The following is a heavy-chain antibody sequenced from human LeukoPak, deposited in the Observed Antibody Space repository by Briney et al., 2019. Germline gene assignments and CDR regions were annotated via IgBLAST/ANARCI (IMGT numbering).Heavy chain of an antibody. J-gene: IGHJ4*02. Sequence: ASVKVSCKASGYTFTSYSMNCVRQAPGQRLEWMGWINTNTGNPTYAQGFTGRFVFSLDTSVSTAYLQISSLKAEDTAVYYCARELVRVDYGDYEVDYWGQGTLVTVSS. D-gene: IGHD4-17*01. CDR3: ARELVRVDYGDYEVDY. V-gene: IGHV7-4-1*02. CDR1: GYTFTSYS. CDR2: INTNTGNP.